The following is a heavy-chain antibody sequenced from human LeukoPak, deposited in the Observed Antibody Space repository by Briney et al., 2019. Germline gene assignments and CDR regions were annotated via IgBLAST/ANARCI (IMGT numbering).Heavy chain of an antibody. Sequence: GGSLRLSCAASGFTFSSYSMNWVRQAPGKGLEWVSYISSSSSTIYYADSVKGRFTISRDNSKNTLYLQMNSLRAEDTAVYYCAKDGRYCSSTSCYSKYDYWGQGTLVTVSS. CDR2: ISSSSSTI. D-gene: IGHD2-2*01. CDR3: AKDGRYCSSTSCYSKYDY. CDR1: GFTFSSYS. V-gene: IGHV3-48*01. J-gene: IGHJ4*02.